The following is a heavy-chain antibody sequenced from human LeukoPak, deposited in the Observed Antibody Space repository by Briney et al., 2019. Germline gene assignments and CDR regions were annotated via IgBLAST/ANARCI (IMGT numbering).Heavy chain of an antibody. CDR2: IYPGDSDT. J-gene: IGHJ5*02. V-gene: IGHV5-51*01. Sequence: SGESLKISCKGSGYSFTNYWIGWVRQMPGKGLEWMGIIYPGDSDTRYSPSFQGQVTISADKSITTAYLQWSSLKASDTAMYYCTRRSEGNWFDPWGQGTLVTVSS. CDR1: GYSFTNYW. CDR3: TRRSEGNWFDP.